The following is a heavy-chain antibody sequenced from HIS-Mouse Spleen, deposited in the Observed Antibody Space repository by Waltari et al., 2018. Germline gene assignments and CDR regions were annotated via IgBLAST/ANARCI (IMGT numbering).Heavy chain of an antibody. CDR2: SSGSGGST. D-gene: IGHD2-2*01. CDR1: GFTFSSYA. CDR3: ANPKSVAAAPQYFQH. J-gene: IGHJ1*01. V-gene: IGHV3-23*01. Sequence: EVQLLESGGGLVQPGGSLRLSCAASGFTFSSYAMSWVRQAPGKGLGWVSASSGSGGSTYYADSVKGRVTSSRDNSKNTLYLQMNSLRAEDTAVYYCANPKSVAAAPQYFQHWGQGTLVTVSS.